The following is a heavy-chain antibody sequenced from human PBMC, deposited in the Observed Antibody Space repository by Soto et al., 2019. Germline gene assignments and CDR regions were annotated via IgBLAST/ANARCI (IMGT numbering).Heavy chain of an antibody. CDR3: AKDRSGFRGSPGN. V-gene: IGHV3-30*18. CDR2: ISYDGSNK. J-gene: IGHJ4*02. CDR1: GFTFSSYG. D-gene: IGHD1-26*01. Sequence: QVQLVESGGGVVQPGRSLRLSCAASGFTFSSYGMHWVRQAPGKGLEWVAVISYDGSNKYYADSVKGRFTISRDNSKNTLYLQMNSLRAEDTAVYYCAKDRSGFRGSPGNWGQGTLVTVSS.